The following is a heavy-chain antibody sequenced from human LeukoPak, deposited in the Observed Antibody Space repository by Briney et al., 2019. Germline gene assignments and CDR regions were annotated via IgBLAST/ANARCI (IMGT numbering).Heavy chain of an antibody. CDR3: ARDRYYIFDY. CDR1: GFTFSSYA. V-gene: IGHV3-30*04. Sequence: GGSLRLSCAASGFTFSSYAMHWVRQAPGKGLEWVAVISYDGSNKYYADSVKGRFTISRDNAKSTVYLQMNSLRAEDTAVYFCARDRYYIFDYWGQGAPVTVSS. D-gene: IGHD3-10*01. CDR2: ISYDGSNK. J-gene: IGHJ4*02.